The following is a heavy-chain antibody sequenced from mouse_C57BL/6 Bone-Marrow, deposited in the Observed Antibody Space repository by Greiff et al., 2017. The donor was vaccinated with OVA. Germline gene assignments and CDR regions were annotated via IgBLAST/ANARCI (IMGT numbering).Heavy chain of an antibody. CDR1: GFTFSDYG. Sequence: EVKLMESGGGLVKPGGSLKLSCAASGFTFSDYGMHWVRQAPEKGLEWVAYISSGSSTIYYADTVKGRFTISRDNAKNTLFLQMTSLRSEDTAMYYCAYDYGFAYWGQGTLVTVSA. J-gene: IGHJ3*01. D-gene: IGHD2-4*01. CDR3: AYDYGFAY. V-gene: IGHV5-17*01. CDR2: ISSGSSTI.